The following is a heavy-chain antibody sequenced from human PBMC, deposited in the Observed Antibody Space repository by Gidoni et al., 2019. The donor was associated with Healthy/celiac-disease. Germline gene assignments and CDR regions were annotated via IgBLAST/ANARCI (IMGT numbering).Heavy chain of an antibody. Sequence: LEWIGYIYYSGSTYYNPSLKSRVTISVDTSKNQFSLKLSSVTAADTAVYYCARDSRIYGGLYYFDYWGQGTLVTVSS. J-gene: IGHJ4*02. CDR2: IYYSGST. D-gene: IGHD4-17*01. CDR3: ARDSRIYGGLYYFDY. V-gene: IGHV4-31*02.